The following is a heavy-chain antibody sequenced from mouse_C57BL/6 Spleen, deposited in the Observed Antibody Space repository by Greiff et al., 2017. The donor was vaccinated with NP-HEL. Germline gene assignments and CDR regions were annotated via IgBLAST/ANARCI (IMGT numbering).Heavy chain of an antibody. V-gene: IGHV5-4*03. CDR3: ARGGIYDGYFYAMDY. CDR1: GFTFSSYA. CDR2: ISDGGSYT. J-gene: IGHJ4*01. Sequence: EVKLMESGGGLVKPGGSLKLSCAASGFTFSSYAMSWVRQTPEKRLEWVATISDGGSYTYYPDNVKGRFTISRDNAKNNLYLQMSHLKSEDTAMYYCARGGIYDGYFYAMDYWGQGTSVTVSS. D-gene: IGHD2-3*01.